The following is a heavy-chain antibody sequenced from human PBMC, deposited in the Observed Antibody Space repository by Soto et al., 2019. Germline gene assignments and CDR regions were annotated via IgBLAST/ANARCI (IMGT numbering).Heavy chain of an antibody. J-gene: IGHJ4*02. CDR2: ISGSGGST. Sequence: VQLLESGGGLVQPGGSLRLSCAASGFTFSSYAMSWVRQAPGKGLEWVSAISGSGGSTYYADSVKGRFTISRDNSKNTLYLQMNSLRAEDTAVYYCAKGRGMVRGVPYYFDYWGQGTLVTVSS. CDR3: AKGRGMVRGVPYYFDY. D-gene: IGHD3-10*01. CDR1: GFTFSSYA. V-gene: IGHV3-23*01.